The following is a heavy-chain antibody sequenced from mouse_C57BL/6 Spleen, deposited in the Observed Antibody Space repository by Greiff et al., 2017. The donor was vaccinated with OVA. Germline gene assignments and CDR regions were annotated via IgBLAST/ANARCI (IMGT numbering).Heavy chain of an antibody. Sequence: QVQLQQSGAELVRPGASVTLSCKASGYTFTDYEMPWVKQTPVHGLEWIGAIDPETGGTAYKQKFKGKAILTADKSSSTAYMELRSLTSEDSAVYYGTRPWYFDVWGTGTTVTDSS. CDR2: IDPETGGT. V-gene: IGHV1-15*01. J-gene: IGHJ1*03. CDR3: TRPWYFDV. CDR1: GYTFTDYE.